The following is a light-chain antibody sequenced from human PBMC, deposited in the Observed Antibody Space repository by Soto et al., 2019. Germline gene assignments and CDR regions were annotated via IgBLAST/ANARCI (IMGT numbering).Light chain of an antibody. V-gene: IGKV1-5*03. Sequence: DIQMTQSPSTLSASVGDRVTITCRASQNINYYLAWYQQKPGKAPKLLIYMASSLESEVPPRFSGSGSGTEFTLTISSLQPDGFATYYCQHHDAYSPSWPFGQGTKVDIK. J-gene: IGKJ1*01. CDR3: QHHDAYSPSWP. CDR1: QNINYY. CDR2: MAS.